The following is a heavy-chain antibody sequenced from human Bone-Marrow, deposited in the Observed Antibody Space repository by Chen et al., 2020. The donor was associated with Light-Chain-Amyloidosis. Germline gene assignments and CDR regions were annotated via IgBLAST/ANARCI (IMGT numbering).Heavy chain of an antibody. CDR2: ISCSGSST. D-gene: IGHD3-10*01. J-gene: IGHJ6*02. CDR1: GFTVSSYP. CDR3: SREVTTNYGMDV. V-gene: IGHV3-23*01. Sequence: EVQLLESGGGLVQPGGSLRLSCAASGFTVSSYPMSWVRQAPGKGLEWISGISCSGSSTYYADSVKGRFTISRDNSKNTLYLQMNSLRAEDTAIYYCSREVTTNYGMDVWGQGTAVTVSS.